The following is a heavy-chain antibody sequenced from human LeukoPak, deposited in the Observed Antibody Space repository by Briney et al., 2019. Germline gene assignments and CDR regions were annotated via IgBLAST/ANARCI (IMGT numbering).Heavy chain of an antibody. V-gene: IGHV1-24*01. D-gene: IGHD1-26*01. Sequence: ASVKVSCKVSGYTLTELSMHWVRQAPGKGLEWMGGFDPEDGETIYAQKFQGRVTMTEDTSTDTAYMELSSLRSDDTAVYYCARWGIVGATTEKGVDYWGQGTLVTVSS. CDR3: ARWGIVGATTEKGVDY. J-gene: IGHJ4*02. CDR2: FDPEDGET. CDR1: GYTLTELS.